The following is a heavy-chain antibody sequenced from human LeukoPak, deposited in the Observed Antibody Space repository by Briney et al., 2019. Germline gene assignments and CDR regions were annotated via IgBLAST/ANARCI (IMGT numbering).Heavy chain of an antibody. V-gene: IGHV4-59*01. Sequence: SETLSLTCTVSGGSISSYYWSWIRQPPGKGLEWIGCIYYSGSTNYNPSLKSRVTISVDTSKNQFSLKLSSVTAADTAVYYCARDRVFDAFDIWGQRTMVTVSS. CDR3: ARDRVFDAFDI. CDR1: GGSISSYY. CDR2: IYYSGST. J-gene: IGHJ3*02.